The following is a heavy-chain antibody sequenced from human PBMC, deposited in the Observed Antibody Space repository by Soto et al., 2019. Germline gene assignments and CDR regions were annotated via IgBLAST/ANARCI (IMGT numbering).Heavy chain of an antibody. CDR3: AHKADIVDRGGFAY. CDR2: MYWDDDK. D-gene: IGHD3-16*01. CDR1: GFSLTTSGVG. Sequence: QITLKESGPTLVKPTQTLTLTCTFSGFSLTTSGVGVGWIRQPPGKALEWLAIMYWDDDKLYSPSLRSRLTLTKDTSKNQVVLTMTNLDPVDTATYYCAHKADIVDRGGFAYWGQGALVTVSS. J-gene: IGHJ4*02. V-gene: IGHV2-5*02.